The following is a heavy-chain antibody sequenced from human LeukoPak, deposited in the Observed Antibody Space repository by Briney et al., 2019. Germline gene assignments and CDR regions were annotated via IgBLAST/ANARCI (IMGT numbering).Heavy chain of an antibody. Sequence: ASVKVSCKASGYTFTSYGISWVRQAPGQGLEWMGWISAYNGNTNYAQKLQGRATMTTDTSTSTAYMELRSLRSDDTAVYYCARDRVPNYYDSSGYYSSDYWGQGTLVTVSS. D-gene: IGHD3-22*01. CDR2: ISAYNGNT. J-gene: IGHJ4*02. CDR3: ARDRVPNYYDSSGYYSSDY. V-gene: IGHV1-18*01. CDR1: GYTFTSYG.